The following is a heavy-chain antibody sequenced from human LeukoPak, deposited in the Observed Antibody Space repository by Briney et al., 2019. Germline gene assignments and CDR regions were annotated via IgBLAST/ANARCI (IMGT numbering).Heavy chain of an antibody. Sequence: GGSLRLSCAASGFIFNDYGMHGVRQAPGKGLEWVAFIRYNGDNKYYVDSVKGRFTISRDNSKNTPHLRMNSLKPEDTAVYYCAKEGTASKPSDLDYWGQGTLVTVSS. CDR2: IRYNGDNK. V-gene: IGHV3-30*02. CDR1: GFIFNDYG. J-gene: IGHJ4*02. CDR3: AKEGTASKPSDLDY. D-gene: IGHD1/OR15-1a*01.